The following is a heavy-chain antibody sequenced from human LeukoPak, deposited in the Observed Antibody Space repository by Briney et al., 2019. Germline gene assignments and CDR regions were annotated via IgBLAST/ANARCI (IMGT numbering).Heavy chain of an antibody. D-gene: IGHD3-10*01. Sequence: SETLSLTCPVSGGSVSSSRYYWGWIRQPPGKGLEWIGSIYHSGSTYYNPSLKSRVTISVDTSKNQFSLKLSSVTAADTAVYYCARRTRGSGSTHFDYWGQGTLVTVSS. CDR2: IYHSGST. V-gene: IGHV4-39*07. CDR3: ARRTRGSGSTHFDY. CDR1: GGSVSSSRYY. J-gene: IGHJ4*02.